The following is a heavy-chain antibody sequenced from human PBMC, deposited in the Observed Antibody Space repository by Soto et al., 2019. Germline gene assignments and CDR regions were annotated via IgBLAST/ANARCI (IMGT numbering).Heavy chain of an antibody. V-gene: IGHV4-4*02. CDR3: ARGGDWQFDY. J-gene: IGHJ4*02. Sequence: QVQLQESGPGLVKPSGTLSLTCAVSGDSISSDKWWSWVRQPPGKGLEWIGEMHHSGRTNYNPSLKSRDTILVEKSKSQVSLELSSMTAADTAVYYCARGGDWQFDYWGQGTLVTVSS. CDR2: MHHSGRT. CDR1: GDSISSDKW. D-gene: IGHD2-21*02.